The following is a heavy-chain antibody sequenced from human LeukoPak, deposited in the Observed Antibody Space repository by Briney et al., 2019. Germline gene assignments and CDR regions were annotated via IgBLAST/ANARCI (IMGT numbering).Heavy chain of an antibody. CDR2: ISGNNDNP. D-gene: IGHD2-2*01. CDR1: GYTFTGYY. Sequence: GASVKVSCKASGYTFTGYYMHWVRQAPGQGLEWMGWISGNNDNPNYGQKFQGRFTVTTDSSTSTAYMELRNLRFDDTAVYYCARDGTSTDDYWGQGTLVTVSS. J-gene: IGHJ4*02. CDR3: ARDGTSTDDY. V-gene: IGHV1-18*04.